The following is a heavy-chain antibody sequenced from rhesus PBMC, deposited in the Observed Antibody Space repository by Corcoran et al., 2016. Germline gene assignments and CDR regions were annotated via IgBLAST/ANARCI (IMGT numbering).Heavy chain of an antibody. CDR1: GGSISSNY. D-gene: IGHD6-25*01. J-gene: IGHJ2*01. CDR3: ARSPQYRGSWNDWYFDL. V-gene: IGHV4S16*01. CDR2: IHVGRWYI. Sequence: QVQLQESGPGQVKPSETLSLTCAVSGGSISSNYWSWIRQSPGKGLEWIGYIHVGRWYIIYNPSRKSRVTISTATSKNHVSLKLSSLTAADTAVYYFARSPQYRGSWNDWYFDLWGPGTPITISS.